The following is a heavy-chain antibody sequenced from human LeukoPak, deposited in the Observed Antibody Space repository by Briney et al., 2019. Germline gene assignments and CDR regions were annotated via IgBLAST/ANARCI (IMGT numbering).Heavy chain of an antibody. CDR3: TTDKGTYYYDSSGSFLDV. Sequence: GGSLRLSCAASGFTFSSYAMSWVRQAPGKGLEWVSAISGSGGSTYYAAPVKGRFTISRDDSKNTLYLQMNSLKTEDTAVYYCTTDKGTYYYDSSGSFLDVWGQGTTVTVSS. V-gene: IGHV3-23*01. J-gene: IGHJ6*02. D-gene: IGHD3-22*01. CDR2: ISGSGGST. CDR1: GFTFSSYA.